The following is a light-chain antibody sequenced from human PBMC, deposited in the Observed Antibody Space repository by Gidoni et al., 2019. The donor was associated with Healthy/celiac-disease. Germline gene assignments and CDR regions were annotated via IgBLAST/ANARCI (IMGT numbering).Light chain of an antibody. CDR1: QSVSSY. Sequence: EIVLTQSPATLSLSPGERATRSCRASQSVSSYLAWYQQKPCQAPRLLIYDASNRATGIPARFSGSGSGTDFTLTISSLEPEDFAVYYCQQRSNWLTFGGGTKVEIK. J-gene: IGKJ4*01. V-gene: IGKV3-11*01. CDR3: QQRSNWLT. CDR2: DAS.